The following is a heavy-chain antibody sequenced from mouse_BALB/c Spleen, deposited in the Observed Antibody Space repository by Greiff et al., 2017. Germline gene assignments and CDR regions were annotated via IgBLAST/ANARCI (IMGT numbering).Heavy chain of an antibody. CDR1: GFTFSSFG. D-gene: IGHD2-4*01. CDR3: ARGSTMITTYYFDY. V-gene: IGHV5-17*02. J-gene: IGHJ2*01. CDR2: ISSGSSTI. Sequence: EVHLVESGGGLVQPGGSRKLSCAASGFTFSSFGMHWVRQAPEKGLEWVAYISSGSSTIYYADTVKGRFTISRDNPKNTLFLQMTSLRSEDTAMYYCARGSTMITTYYFDYWGQGTTLTVSS.